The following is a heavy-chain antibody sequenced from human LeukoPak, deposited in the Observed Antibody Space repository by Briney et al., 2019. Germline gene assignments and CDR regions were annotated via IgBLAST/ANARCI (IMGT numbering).Heavy chain of an antibody. CDR1: GYTFTSYG. J-gene: IGHJ4*02. V-gene: IGHV1-18*01. CDR2: ISAYNGNT. D-gene: IGHD6-19*01. CDR3: ARMMSIPVAGHRPLFDY. Sequence: ASVKVSCKASGYTFTSYGINWVRQAPRQGLEWMGWISAYNGNTNYAQKLQDRVTMTTDTSTSTAYMELRSLRSDDTAIYYCARMMSIPVAGHRPLFDYWGQGTLVTVSS.